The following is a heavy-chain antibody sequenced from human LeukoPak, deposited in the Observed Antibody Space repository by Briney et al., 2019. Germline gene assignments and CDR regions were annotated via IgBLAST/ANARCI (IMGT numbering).Heavy chain of an antibody. CDR2: ISGSGGST. CDR1: GFTFSSYA. Sequence: GGSLRLSCAASGFTFSSYAMSWVRQAPGKGLEWVSAISGSGGSTYYADSVKGRFTISRDNSKNTLYLQMNSLRAEDTAVYYCAKDRAAYTMTVVDSYDYWGQGTLVTVSS. CDR3: AKDRAAYTMTVVDSYDY. V-gene: IGHV3-23*01. D-gene: IGHD3-22*01. J-gene: IGHJ4*02.